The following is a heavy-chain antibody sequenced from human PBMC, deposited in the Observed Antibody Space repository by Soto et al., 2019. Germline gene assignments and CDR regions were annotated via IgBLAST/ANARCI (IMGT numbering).Heavy chain of an antibody. D-gene: IGHD3-16*01. Sequence: PSETLSVTCSVAGGSISSYYWSWIRQPPGKGLEWIGYIYYSGSTNYNPSLKSRVTISVDTSKNQFSLKLNSLKTEDTALYYCIRDSMRGGALDYWGQGILVTVSS. V-gene: IGHV4-59*12. CDR3: IRDSMRGGALDY. CDR1: GGSISSYY. J-gene: IGHJ4*02. CDR2: IYYSGST.